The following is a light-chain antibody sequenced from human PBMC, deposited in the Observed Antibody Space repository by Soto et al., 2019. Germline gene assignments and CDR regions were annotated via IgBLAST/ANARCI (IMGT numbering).Light chain of an antibody. CDR1: QSISTW. J-gene: IGKJ2*01. CDR3: QQYSIYWNT. CDR2: DAS. V-gene: IGKV1-5*01. Sequence: DIQMTQSPSTLSASVGDGVTITCRASQSISTWLAWYQQKPGKAPKLLIYDASTLGSGVPSRFSGSGSRTEFTLTISSLQPDDFATYYCQQYSIYWNTFGQGTKLEIK.